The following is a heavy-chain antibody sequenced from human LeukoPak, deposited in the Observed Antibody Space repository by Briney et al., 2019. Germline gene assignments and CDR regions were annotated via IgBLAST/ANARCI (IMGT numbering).Heavy chain of an antibody. CDR2: IHGDGIST. D-gene: IGHD1-1*01. Sequence: GGSLRLSCAASGFTFSTYLMHWVRQAPGKGLVWVSRIHGDGISTTYADSGKVPFTISRDNGKNTLYLQMNSLRAEDTAVYFCASGELDSLYYFDYWGQGTLVTVSS. CDR3: ASGELDSLYYFDY. CDR1: GFTFSTYL. J-gene: IGHJ4*02. V-gene: IGHV3-74*01.